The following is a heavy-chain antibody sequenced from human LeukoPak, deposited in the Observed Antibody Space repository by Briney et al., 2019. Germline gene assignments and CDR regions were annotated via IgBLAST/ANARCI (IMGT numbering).Heavy chain of an antibody. Sequence: GGSLRLSCAASGFTFSSYSMNWVRQAPGKGLEWVSSIGSSSSYIYYADSVKGRFTISRDNAKNSLYLQMNSLRAEDTAVHYCARDSGYSGYGFDYWGQGTLVTVSS. J-gene: IGHJ4*02. CDR2: IGSSSSYI. CDR3: ARDSGYSGYGFDY. V-gene: IGHV3-21*01. CDR1: GFTFSSYS. D-gene: IGHD5-12*01.